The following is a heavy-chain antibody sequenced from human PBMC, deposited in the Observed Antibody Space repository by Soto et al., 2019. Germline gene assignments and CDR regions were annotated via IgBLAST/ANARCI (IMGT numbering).Heavy chain of an antibody. CDR1: GFNFRSYG. Sequence: GGSLRLSCAVSGFNFRSYGMSWVRRTPGKGLEWVAFISYDGSDEFHGDSVKGRFTISRDNSKKTLYLHMSSLRSEDTAVYYCAKSKGYGDSWPYHGMDIWGQGTTVTVSS. D-gene: IGHD6-13*01. J-gene: IGHJ6*02. V-gene: IGHV3-30*18. CDR2: ISYDGSDE. CDR3: AKSKGYGDSWPYHGMDI.